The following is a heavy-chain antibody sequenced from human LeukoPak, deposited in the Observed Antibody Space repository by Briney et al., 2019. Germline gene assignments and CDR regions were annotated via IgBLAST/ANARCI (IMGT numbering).Heavy chain of an antibody. Sequence: GASVKVSCRASGYTFTNYDINWVRQATGQGLEWMGWMNSDSGNTGYGQKFQGRVTLTRDTSISTAYMELYSLRSEDTAVYYCARAPTPFYYDSSAYYSDFWGQGTLVTVSS. CDR2: MNSDSGNT. CDR3: ARAPTPFYYDSSAYYSDF. CDR1: GYTFTNYD. V-gene: IGHV1-8*01. J-gene: IGHJ4*02. D-gene: IGHD6-25*01.